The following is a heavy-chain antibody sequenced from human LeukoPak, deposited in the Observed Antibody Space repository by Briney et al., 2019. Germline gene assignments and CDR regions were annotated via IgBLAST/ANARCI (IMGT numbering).Heavy chain of an antibody. CDR2: IYTSGST. CDR1: GGSISSGSYY. V-gene: IGHV4-61*02. D-gene: IGHD2-15*01. Sequence: TLSLTCTVSGGSISSGSYYWSWIRQPAGKGLEWIGRIYTSGSTNYNPSLKSRVTISVDTSKNQFSLKLSSVTAADTAVYYCAAGYGRTDFDYWGQGTLVTVSS. CDR3: AAGYGRTDFDY. J-gene: IGHJ4*02.